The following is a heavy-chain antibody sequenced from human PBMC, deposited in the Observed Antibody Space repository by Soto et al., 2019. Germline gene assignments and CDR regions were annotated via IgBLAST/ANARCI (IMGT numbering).Heavy chain of an antibody. D-gene: IGHD5-12*01. J-gene: IGHJ4*02. V-gene: IGHV1-69*08. CDR1: GGTFSSYT. CDR3: AIDEVEMATISVY. Sequence: QVQLVQSGAAVKKPGSSVKVSCKASGGTFSSYTSSWVRQAPGQGLEWMGRIIPILGIANYAQKFQGRVTITADKSTSTAYMELISLRSEDTAVYYCAIDEVEMATISVYWGQGTMVTASS. CDR2: IIPILGIA.